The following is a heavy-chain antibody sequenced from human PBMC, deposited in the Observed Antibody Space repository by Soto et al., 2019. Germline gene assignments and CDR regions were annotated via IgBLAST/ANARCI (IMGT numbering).Heavy chain of an antibody. J-gene: IGHJ4*02. CDR3: AGGIAARPLGY. CDR2: IYHSGST. CDR1: GGSISSGGYS. V-gene: IGHV4-30-2*01. Sequence: QLQLQESGSGLVKPSQTLSLTCAVSGGSISSGGYSWSWIRQPPGKGLEWIGYIYHSGSTYYNPSLKSRVTISVARSKNQSSRKLSSVTAADTAVYYCAGGIAARPLGYWGQGTLVTVSS. D-gene: IGHD6-6*01.